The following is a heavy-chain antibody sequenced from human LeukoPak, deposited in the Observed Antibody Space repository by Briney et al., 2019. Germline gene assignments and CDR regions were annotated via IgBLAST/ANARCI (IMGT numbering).Heavy chain of an antibody. J-gene: IGHJ3*02. Sequence: GGSLRLSCAASGFTFSSYSMNWVRQAPGKGLEWVSSISSSSSYIYYADSVKGRFTISRDNAKNSLYLQMNSPRAEDTAVYYCARDVNDAFDIWGQGTMVTVSS. CDR1: GFTFSSYS. CDR3: ARDVNDAFDI. CDR2: ISSSSSYI. V-gene: IGHV3-21*01.